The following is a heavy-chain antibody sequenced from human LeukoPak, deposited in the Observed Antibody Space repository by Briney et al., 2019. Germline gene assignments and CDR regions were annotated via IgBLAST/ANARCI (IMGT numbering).Heavy chain of an antibody. D-gene: IGHD5-18*01. CDR2: SYYGGST. J-gene: IGHJ4*02. CDR1: GGSISSYY. V-gene: IGHV4-59*08. CDR3: ARNGGAYSYEA. Sequence: SETLSLTCTVSGGSISSYYWSWIRQPPGKGLEWIGYSYYGGSTTCNPSLKSRVTISLDTSKNQFSLRLTSVTAADTAVYYRARNGGAYSYEAWGQGTLVTVSS.